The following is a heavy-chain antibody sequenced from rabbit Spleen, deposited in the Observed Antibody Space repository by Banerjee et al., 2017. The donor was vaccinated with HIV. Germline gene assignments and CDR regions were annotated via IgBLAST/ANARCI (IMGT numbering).Heavy chain of an antibody. V-gene: IGHV1S43*01. CDR1: GFSLNNNYV. J-gene: IGHJ4*01. Sequence: QQQLKETGGGLVQPGGSLTLTCKGSGFSLNNNYVMCWVRQAPGKGLEWIACIYISGGSTYYASWVNGRFSISRENAQNTVFLQMTSLTAADTATYFCARDGAGGSYFALWGPGTLVTVS. D-gene: IGHD8-1*01. CDR3: ARDGAGGSYFAL. CDR2: IYISGGST.